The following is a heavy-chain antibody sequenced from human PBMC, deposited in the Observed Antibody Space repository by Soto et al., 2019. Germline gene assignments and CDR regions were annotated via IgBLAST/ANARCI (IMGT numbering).Heavy chain of an antibody. CDR1: GGSISSGVHY. CDR2: IDYSGST. CDR3: ARDHNDTSGPFGGNFDY. J-gene: IGHJ4*02. V-gene: IGHV4-31*01. D-gene: IGHD3-22*01. Sequence: QVQLQESGPGLVKPSQTLSLTCTVSGGSISSGVHYWTWIRQHPGKDLDWIGSIDYSGSTYYNPSLKIPVTISLDASKSQFSLEVNSVTAADTAVYYCARDHNDTSGPFGGNFDYWGQGTLVTVSS.